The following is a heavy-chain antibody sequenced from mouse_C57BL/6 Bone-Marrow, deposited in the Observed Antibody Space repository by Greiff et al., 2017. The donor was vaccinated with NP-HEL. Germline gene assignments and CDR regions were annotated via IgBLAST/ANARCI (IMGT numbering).Heavy chain of an antibody. V-gene: IGHV1-80*01. J-gene: IGHJ4*01. CDR2: IYPGDGDT. D-gene: IGHD2-3*01. Sequence: VQLQQSGAELVKPGASVKISCKASGYAFSSYWMNWVKQRPGKGLEWIGQIYPGDGDTNYNGKFKGKATLTADKSSSTAYMQLSSLTSEDSAVYFCARGGWLLRGGYAMDYWGQGTSVTVSS. CDR1: GYAFSSYW. CDR3: ARGGWLLRGGYAMDY.